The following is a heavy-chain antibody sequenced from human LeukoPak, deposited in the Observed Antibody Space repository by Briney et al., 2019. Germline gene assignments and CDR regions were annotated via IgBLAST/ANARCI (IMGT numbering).Heavy chain of an antibody. CDR1: GFTFSSYS. D-gene: IGHD6-6*01. CDR2: ISTGSSII. J-gene: IGHJ4*02. V-gene: IGHV3-48*01. Sequence: GGSLRLSCAASGFTFSSYSMNWVRQAPGKGLEWVSYISTGSSIINYADSVKGRFTISRDNAKNSLYLQMNGLRAEDTAVYYCARAMSIAARLQTIFDYWGQGTLVTVSS. CDR3: ARAMSIAARLQTIFDY.